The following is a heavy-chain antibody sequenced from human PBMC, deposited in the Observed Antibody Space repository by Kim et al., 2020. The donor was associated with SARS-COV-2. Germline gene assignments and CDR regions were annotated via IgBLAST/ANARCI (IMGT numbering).Heavy chain of an antibody. Sequence: YDADSVKGRFTGSRDNSENTRNLQMNSLRAEDTAVYYCARDLKLFSAFDIWGQGTMVTVSS. V-gene: IGHV3-30*01. J-gene: IGHJ3*02. CDR3: ARDLKLFSAFDI. D-gene: IGHD6-6*01.